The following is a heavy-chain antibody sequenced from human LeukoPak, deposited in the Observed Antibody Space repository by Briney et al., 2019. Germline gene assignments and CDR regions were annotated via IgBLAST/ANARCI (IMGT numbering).Heavy chain of an antibody. J-gene: IGHJ4*02. D-gene: IGHD3-22*01. CDR1: GYSFTSYW. Sequence: GESLKISCKASGYSFTSYWIGWVRQMSGKGLEWLAVIYPGDSDTRYSPSFQGQVTISADKSISTAYLQWSSLKASDTAMYYCARSSDSSGYYDFFDYWGQGTLVTVFS. CDR3: ARSSDSSGYYDFFDY. V-gene: IGHV5-51*01. CDR2: IYPGDSDT.